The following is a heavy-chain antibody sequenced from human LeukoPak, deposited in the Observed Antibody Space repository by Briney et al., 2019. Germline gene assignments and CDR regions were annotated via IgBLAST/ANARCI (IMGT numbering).Heavy chain of an antibody. V-gene: IGHV3-21*01. Sequence: GSLRLSCAASGFTFSSYSMNLVRQAPGKGLEWVSSISSSSSYIYYADSVKGRFTISRDNAKNSLYLQMNSLRAEDTAVYYCARDLLPDDAFDIWGQGTMVTVSS. J-gene: IGHJ3*02. CDR3: ARDLLPDDAFDI. CDR2: ISSSSSYI. CDR1: GFTFSSYS.